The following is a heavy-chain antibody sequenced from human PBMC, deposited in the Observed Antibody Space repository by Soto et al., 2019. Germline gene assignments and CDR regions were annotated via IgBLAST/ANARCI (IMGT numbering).Heavy chain of an antibody. D-gene: IGHD3-10*01. Sequence: GGSLRLSCAASGFTFSNYAMTWVRQAPRKGLEWVSCVSGNGGSTYYADSVKGRFTISRDNSKSTLYLQMNSLRAEDTAKYYCAKDTGSPARYYYKDVWGNGNTVTVSS. CDR2: VSGNGGST. CDR3: AKDTGSPARYYYKDV. CDR1: GFTFSNYA. J-gene: IGHJ6*03. V-gene: IGHV3-23*01.